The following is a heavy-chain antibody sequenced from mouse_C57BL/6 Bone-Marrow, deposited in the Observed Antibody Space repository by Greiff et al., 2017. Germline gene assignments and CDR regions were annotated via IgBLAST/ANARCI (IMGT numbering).Heavy chain of an antibody. CDR3: ARGAGGY. J-gene: IGHJ2*01. V-gene: IGHV1-54*01. CDR2: INPGSGGT. CDR1: GYAFTNYL. Sequence: QVQLQQSGAELVRPGTSVKVSCKASGYAFTNYLIEWVKQRPGQGLEWIGVINPGSGGTNYNEKFKGKATLTADKSSSTAYMQLSSLTSEDSAVXFCARGAGGYWGQGTTLTVSS. D-gene: IGHD6-1*01.